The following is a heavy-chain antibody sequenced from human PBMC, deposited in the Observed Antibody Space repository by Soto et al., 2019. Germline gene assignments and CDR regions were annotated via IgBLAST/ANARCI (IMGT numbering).Heavy chain of an antibody. V-gene: IGHV3-21*01. D-gene: IGHD1-1*01. CDR3: AGSTSRGGMDV. J-gene: IGHJ6*02. CDR2: IRRSGDYT. Sequence: EVQLVESGGGLVMPGGSLRLSCIASGFSFSTYSMNWVRQAPGKGLEWVSSIRRSGDYTYYADSLKGRFTISRDNAKNSRSLQMISLRAEDTAVYYCAGSTSRGGMDVWGQGTTVTVSS. CDR1: GFSFSTYS.